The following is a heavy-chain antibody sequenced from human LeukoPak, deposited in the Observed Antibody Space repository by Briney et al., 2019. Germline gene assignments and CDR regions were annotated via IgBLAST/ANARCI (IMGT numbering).Heavy chain of an antibody. V-gene: IGHV4-34*01. CDR2: INHSGST. D-gene: IGHD4-17*01. CDR3: ARVRKDYGGNSVIDY. Sequence: SGTLSLTCAVYGGSFSGYYWSWIRQPPGKGLEWIGEINHSGSTNYNPSLKSRVTISVDTSKNQFSLKLSSVTAADTAVYYCARVRKDYGGNSVIDYWGQGTLVTVSS. CDR1: GGSFSGYY. J-gene: IGHJ4*02.